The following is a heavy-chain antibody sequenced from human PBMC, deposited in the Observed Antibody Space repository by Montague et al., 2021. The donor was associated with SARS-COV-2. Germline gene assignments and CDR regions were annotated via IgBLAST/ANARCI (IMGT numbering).Heavy chain of an antibody. Sequence: SETRSLTCTVSGGSISSSSYYWGWIRQPPGKGLGWIGSIYYTGSPYYNPSLKSRVTISVDTSKNQFSLNLSSVTAADTAVYYCARRARWNIVVVVGDRHAFDIWGQGTMVTVSS. D-gene: IGHD2-15*01. CDR3: ARRARWNIVVVVGDRHAFDI. V-gene: IGHV4-39*01. CDR2: IYYTGSP. CDR1: GGSISSSSYY. J-gene: IGHJ3*02.